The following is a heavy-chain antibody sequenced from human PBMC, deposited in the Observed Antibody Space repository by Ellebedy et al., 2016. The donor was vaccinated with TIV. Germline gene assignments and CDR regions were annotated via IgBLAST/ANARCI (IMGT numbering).Heavy chain of an antibody. D-gene: IGHD3-10*01. J-gene: IGHJ4*02. CDR3: ARDYYGSGSYSSD. V-gene: IGHV3-21*01. CDR2: ISSSSSYI. CDR1: GFTFSSYA. Sequence: GESLKISCAASGFTFSSYAMSWVRQVPGKGLEWVSSISSSSSYIYYADSVKGRFTISRDNAKNSLYLQMNSLRAEDTAVYYCARDYYGSGSYSSDWGQGILVTVSS.